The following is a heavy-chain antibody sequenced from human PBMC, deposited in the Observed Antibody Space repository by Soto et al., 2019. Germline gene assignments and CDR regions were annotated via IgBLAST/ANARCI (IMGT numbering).Heavy chain of an antibody. Sequence: QVQLVQSGAEVKKPGASVKVSCKASGYTFTSYDINWVRQATGQGLEWMGWMNPNSGNTGYAQKFQGRVTMTRNTSISTAYMELSSLRSEDTAVYYCARVRIGCGGDCFDWFDPWGQGTLVTVSS. CDR2: MNPNSGNT. D-gene: IGHD2-21*02. V-gene: IGHV1-8*01. J-gene: IGHJ5*02. CDR1: GYTFTSYD. CDR3: ARVRIGCGGDCFDWFDP.